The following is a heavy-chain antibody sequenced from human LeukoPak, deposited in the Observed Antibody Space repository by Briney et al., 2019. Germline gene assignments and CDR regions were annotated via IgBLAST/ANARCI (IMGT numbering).Heavy chain of an antibody. Sequence: GGSLRLSCEASGFTFSSYWMSWVRQAPGKGLEWVANIKQDGSEKYYVDSVKGRFTISRDNAKNSLYLQMNSLRAEDTAVYYCTRPDYGGNFRHYYWGQGTLVTVSS. V-gene: IGHV3-7*01. CDR3: TRPDYGGNFRHYY. CDR1: GFTFSSYW. CDR2: IKQDGSEK. D-gene: IGHD4-23*01. J-gene: IGHJ4*02.